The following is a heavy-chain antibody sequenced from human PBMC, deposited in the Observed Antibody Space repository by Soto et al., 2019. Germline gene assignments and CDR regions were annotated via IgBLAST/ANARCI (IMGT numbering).Heavy chain of an antibody. D-gene: IGHD2-2*01. Sequence: QVQLVQSGAAVKKPGSSVKVSCKASGGTFSSYTISWVRQAPGQGLEWMGRIIPILGIATYAQKFQGRVTITADKSTSTSPLKLSSLRSEDTAVYYCARVCSSTSRYGDYWGQGTLVTVSS. CDR1: GGTFSSYT. CDR2: IIPILGIA. J-gene: IGHJ4*02. V-gene: IGHV1-69*02. CDR3: ARVCSSTSRYGDY.